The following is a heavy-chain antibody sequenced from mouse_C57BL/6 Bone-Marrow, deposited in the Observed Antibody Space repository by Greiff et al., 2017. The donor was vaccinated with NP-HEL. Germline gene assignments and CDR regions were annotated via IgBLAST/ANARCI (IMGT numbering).Heavy chain of an antibody. CDR3: AKDGGNYDYFDY. CDR2: IYPGSGST. J-gene: IGHJ2*01. V-gene: IGHV1-55*01. D-gene: IGHD2-1*01. Sequence: QVQLQQPGAELVKPGASVKMSCKASGYTFTSYWITWVKQRPGQGLEWIGDIYPGSGSTNYNEKFKSKATLTVDTSSSTAYMQLSSLTSEDSAVDYCAKDGGNYDYFDYWGQGTTLTVSS. CDR1: GYTFTSYW.